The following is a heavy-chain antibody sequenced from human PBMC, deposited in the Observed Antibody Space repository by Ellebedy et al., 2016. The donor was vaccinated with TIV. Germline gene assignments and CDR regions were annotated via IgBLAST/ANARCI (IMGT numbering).Heavy chain of an antibody. CDR3: ARAPEFGGVIGPPGHHGMDV. CDR2: MYYSGST. CDR1: GGSISSYY. V-gene: IGHV4-59*01. Sequence: MPSETLSLTCTVSGGSISSYYWSWIRQPPGKGLEWIGYMYYSGSTNYHPSLKSRVTISVDTSKNQFSLKLSSVTAADTAVYYCARAPEFGGVIGPPGHHGMDVWGQGTTVTVSS. D-gene: IGHD3-16*02. J-gene: IGHJ6*02.